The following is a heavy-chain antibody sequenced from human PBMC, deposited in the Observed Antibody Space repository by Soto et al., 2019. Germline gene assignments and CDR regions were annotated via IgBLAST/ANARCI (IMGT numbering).Heavy chain of an antibody. CDR3: AIGGYDFWSGYRGGMDV. V-gene: IGHV4-61*01. CDR2: IYYSGST. J-gene: IGHJ6*02. Sequence: SETLSLTCTVSGGSVSSGSYYWSWIRQPPGKGLEWIGYIYYSGSTNYNPSLKSRVTISVDTSKNQFSLKLSSVTAADTAVYYCAIGGYDFWSGYRGGMDVWGQGTTVTAP. CDR1: GGSVSSGSYY. D-gene: IGHD3-3*01.